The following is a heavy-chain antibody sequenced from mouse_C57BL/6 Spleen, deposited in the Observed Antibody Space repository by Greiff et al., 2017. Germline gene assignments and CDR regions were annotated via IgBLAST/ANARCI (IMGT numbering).Heavy chain of an antibody. Sequence: QVQLQQSGPELVKPGASVKISCKASGYAFTSSCMNWVKQRPGKGLEWIGRIYPGDGDTNYNGKFKGKATLTADKSSSTAYMELSSLTSEDSAVYLCARDLYLGSSCTFDFWGTGTTLTVSS. CDR1: GYAFTSSC. J-gene: IGHJ1*03. CDR3: ARDLYLGSSCTFDF. CDR2: IYPGDGDT. V-gene: IGHV1-82*01. D-gene: IGHD1-1*01.